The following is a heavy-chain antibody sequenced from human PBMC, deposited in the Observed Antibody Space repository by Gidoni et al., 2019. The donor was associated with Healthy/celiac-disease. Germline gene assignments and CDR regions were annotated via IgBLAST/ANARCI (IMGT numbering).Heavy chain of an antibody. V-gene: IGHV1-46*03. J-gene: IGHJ4*02. CDR3: ARDPDGSGSYWDY. CDR1: GYTFTSYH. CDR2: INPRGGST. D-gene: IGHD3-10*01. Sequence: QVQLVQSGAEVKKPGASVKVSCQASGYTFTSYHMHWVRQAPGQGLGGMGIINPRGGSTSYAQKFQGRVTMTRGTSTSTVYMEQSSLRSEDTAVYYCARDPDGSGSYWDYWGQGTLVTVSS.